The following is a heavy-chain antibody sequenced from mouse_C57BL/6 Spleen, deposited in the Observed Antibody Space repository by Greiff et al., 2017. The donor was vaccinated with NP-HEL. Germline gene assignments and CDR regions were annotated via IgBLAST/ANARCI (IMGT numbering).Heavy chain of an antibody. J-gene: IGHJ1*03. V-gene: IGHV1-22*01. Sequence: VQLQQSGPELVKPGASVKMSCKASGYTFTDYNMHWVKQSHGKSLEWIGYINPNNGGTSYNQKFKGKATLTVNKSSSTAYMELRSLTSGDSAVYYCAKEGYFGSSDVGYFDVWGTGTTVTVSS. CDR3: AKEGYFGSSDVGYFDV. D-gene: IGHD1-1*01. CDR1: GYTFTDYN. CDR2: INPNNGGT.